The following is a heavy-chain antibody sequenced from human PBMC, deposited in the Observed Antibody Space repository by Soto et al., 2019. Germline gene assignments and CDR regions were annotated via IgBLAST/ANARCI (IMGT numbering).Heavy chain of an antibody. J-gene: IGHJ4*02. V-gene: IGHV1-69*06. D-gene: IGHD3-10*01. Sequence: SVKVSCKASGGTLSTYAMSWVRQAPGQGLEWMGGIIPIFGTANYAQMFQGRVTITADKSTSTAYMELSSLTSADTAVYYCAREPQDGSGSYFASWGQGTLVTV. CDR1: GGTLSTYA. CDR3: AREPQDGSGSYFAS. CDR2: IIPIFGTA.